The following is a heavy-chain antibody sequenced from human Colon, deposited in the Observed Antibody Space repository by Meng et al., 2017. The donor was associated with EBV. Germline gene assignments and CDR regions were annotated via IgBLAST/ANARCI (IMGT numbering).Heavy chain of an antibody. CDR2: VYYRGGT. D-gene: IGHD3-10*01. CDR1: CVSISCSRSF. J-gene: IGHJ5*02. CDR3: ARHELQGMTITSFGT. Sequence: VPGQGKPPKSRASTSHVPCVSISCSRSFCGWFPRPPETGLEWIGSVYYRGGTYYNPSPKRRVTISLDMSKKQFSLKLRSVTAADTAVYYCARHELQGMTITSFGTWGQGTLVTVSS. V-gene: IGHV4-39*01.